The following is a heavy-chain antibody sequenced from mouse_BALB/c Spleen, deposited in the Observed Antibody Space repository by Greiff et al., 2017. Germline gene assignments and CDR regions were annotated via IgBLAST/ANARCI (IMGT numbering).Heavy chain of an antibody. J-gene: IGHJ4*01. Sequence: QVQLQQSGPELVKPGASVKISCKASGYAFSSSWMNWVKQRPGQGLEWIGRIYPGDGDTNYNGKFKGKATLTADKSSSTAYMQLSSLTSVDSAVYFCARPSYGNFPSMDYWGQGTSVTVSS. CDR3: ARPSYGNFPSMDY. CDR1: GYAFSSSW. CDR2: IYPGDGDT. D-gene: IGHD2-10*02. V-gene: IGHV1-82*01.